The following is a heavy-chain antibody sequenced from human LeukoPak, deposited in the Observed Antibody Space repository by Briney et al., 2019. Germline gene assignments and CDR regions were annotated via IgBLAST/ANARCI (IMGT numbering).Heavy chain of an antibody. CDR3: VGAYSSGWYYFDY. Sequence: SETLSLTCAVYGGSFSGYYWSWIRQPPGKGLEWIGEINHSGSTNYNPSLKSRVTISVDTSKNQFSLKLSSVTAADTAAYYCVGAYSSGWYYFDYWGQGTLVTVSS. V-gene: IGHV4-34*01. J-gene: IGHJ4*02. CDR2: INHSGST. CDR1: GGSFSGYY. D-gene: IGHD6-19*01.